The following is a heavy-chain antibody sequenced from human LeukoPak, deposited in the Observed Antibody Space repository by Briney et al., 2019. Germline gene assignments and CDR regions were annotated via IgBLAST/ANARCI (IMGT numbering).Heavy chain of an antibody. CDR3: ARGWYPPPTEIYFDY. CDR1: GFTFSSYA. V-gene: IGHV3-64*01. D-gene: IGHD6-13*01. Sequence: GGSLRLSCAASGFTFSSYAMHWVRQAPGKGLEYVSAISSNGGSTYYANSVKGRFTISRDNSKNTLYLQMGSLRAEDMAVYYCARGWYPPPTEIYFDYWGRGTLVTVSS. J-gene: IGHJ4*02. CDR2: ISSNGGST.